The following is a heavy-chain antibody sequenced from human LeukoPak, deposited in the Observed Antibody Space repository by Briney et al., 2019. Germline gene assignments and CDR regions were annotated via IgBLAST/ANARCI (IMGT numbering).Heavy chain of an antibody. Sequence: ASVKVSCKASGYTFTSYDINWVRQATGQGLEWMGWINTDTGNPTYAQGFRGRFVISFDTSVSTAYLQISSLKADDTALYYCTREEGPLFSFDFWGQGTKVTVSS. CDR2: INTDTGNP. CDR3: TREEGPLFSFDF. J-gene: IGHJ3*01. CDR1: GYTFTSYD. V-gene: IGHV7-4-1*02.